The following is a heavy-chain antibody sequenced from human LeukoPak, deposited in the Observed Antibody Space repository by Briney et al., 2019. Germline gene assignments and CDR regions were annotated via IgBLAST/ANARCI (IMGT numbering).Heavy chain of an antibody. J-gene: IGHJ6*02. CDR2: IYSGGIT. Sequence: GGSLRLSCAASGFTVSTNYMSWVRQAPGKGLEWVSLIYSGGITQYADSVKGRFTISRDNSKNTLYLQMTSLRAEDTAVYYCAKDDLYGDSSYGMDVWGQGTTVTVSS. CDR1: GFTVSTNY. D-gene: IGHD4-17*01. CDR3: AKDDLYGDSSYGMDV. V-gene: IGHV3-66*01.